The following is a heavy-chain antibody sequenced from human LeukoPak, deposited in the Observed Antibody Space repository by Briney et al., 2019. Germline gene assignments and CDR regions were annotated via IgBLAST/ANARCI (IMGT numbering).Heavy chain of an antibody. CDR1: GYTLTELS. Sequence: GASVKVSCKVSGYTLTELSMHWVRQAPGKGLEWMGGFDPEDGETIYAQKFQGRVTMTEDTSTDTAYMELSSLRSEDTAVYYCATATYTAMDILTFDYWGQGTLVTVSS. D-gene: IGHD5-18*01. J-gene: IGHJ4*02. V-gene: IGHV1-24*01. CDR2: FDPEDGET. CDR3: ATATYTAMDILTFDY.